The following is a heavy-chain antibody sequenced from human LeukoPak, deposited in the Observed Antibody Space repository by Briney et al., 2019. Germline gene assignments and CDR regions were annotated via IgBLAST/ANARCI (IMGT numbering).Heavy chain of an antibody. CDR1: GYTFTSYY. V-gene: IGHV1-46*01. Sequence: ASVKVSCKASGYTFTSYYMHWVRQAPGQGLEWMGIINPSGGSTSYAQKFQGRVTMTRVTSTSTVYMELSSLRSEDTAVYYCARAFYPGIAAAGFFDYWGQGTLVTVSS. D-gene: IGHD6-13*01. J-gene: IGHJ4*02. CDR2: INPSGGST. CDR3: ARAFYPGIAAAGFFDY.